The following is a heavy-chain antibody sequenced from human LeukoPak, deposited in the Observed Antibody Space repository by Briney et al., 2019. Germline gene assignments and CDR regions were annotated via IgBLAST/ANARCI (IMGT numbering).Heavy chain of an antibody. CDR2: ISGSGGST. J-gene: IGHJ4*02. CDR1: GFTFSSYA. D-gene: IGHD2-8*02. Sequence: GGSLRLSCAASGFTFSSYAMTWVRQAPGKGLEWVSAISGSGGSTYYADSVRGRFTISRDNSKSTLSLQMNSLRAEDTAIYYCATYRQVLLPFESWGQGTLVTVSS. CDR3: ATYRQVLLPFES. V-gene: IGHV3-23*01.